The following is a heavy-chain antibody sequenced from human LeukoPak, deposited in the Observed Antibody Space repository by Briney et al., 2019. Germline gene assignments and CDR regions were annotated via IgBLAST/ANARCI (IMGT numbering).Heavy chain of an antibody. CDR2: IYHSGST. Sequence: ALSLPYAVSGGSISSGGYSWSWIRPPPGKGLEWIGYIYHSGSTYYNPSLKSRVTISVDRSKNQFSLKLSSVTAADTAVYYCARARQFTMVRGVITYYFDYWGQGTLVTVYS. CDR3: ARARQFTMVRGVITYYFDY. CDR1: GGSISSGGYS. D-gene: IGHD3-10*01. V-gene: IGHV4-30-2*01. J-gene: IGHJ4*02.